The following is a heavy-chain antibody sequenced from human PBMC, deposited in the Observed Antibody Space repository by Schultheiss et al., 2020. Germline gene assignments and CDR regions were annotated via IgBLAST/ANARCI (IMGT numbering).Heavy chain of an antibody. CDR1: GGSFSSYY. D-gene: IGHD1-26*01. V-gene: IGHV4-59*01. CDR3: ARDRGSYPVYHYYGMDV. CDR2: IYYSGST. J-gene: IGHJ6*02. Sequence: SQTLSLTCTVSGGSFSSYYWSWIRQPPGKGLEWIGYIYYSGSTNYNPSLKSRVTISVDTSRNQFSLRLSSVTAADKAVYYCARDRGSYPVYHYYGMDVWGQGTTVTVSS.